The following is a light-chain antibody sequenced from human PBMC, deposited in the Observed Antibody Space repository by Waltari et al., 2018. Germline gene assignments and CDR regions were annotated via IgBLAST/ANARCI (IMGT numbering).Light chain of an antibody. CDR1: AVPKQY. Sequence: SYELTQPPSVSVSPRQTARITSSGDAVPKQYTYWYQQKPGQAPVLLIYKDSERPSGIPERFSGSGSGTTVTLTISGVQAEDEADYYCQSADSTNTYRGVVFGGGTKLTVL. CDR3: QSADSTNTYRGVV. CDR2: KDS. J-gene: IGLJ2*01. V-gene: IGLV3-25*03.